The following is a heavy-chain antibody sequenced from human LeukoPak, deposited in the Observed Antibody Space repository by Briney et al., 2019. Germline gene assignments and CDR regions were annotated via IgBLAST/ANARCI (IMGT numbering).Heavy chain of an antibody. Sequence: ASVKVSCKVSGYTLSEISMYWVRQATGQGLEWMGWMNPNSGNTGYAQKFQGRVTMTRNTSISTAYMELSSLRSEDTAVYYCARDRRGYYDSSGYYDYWGQGTLVTVSS. CDR2: MNPNSGNT. CDR1: GYTLSEIS. CDR3: ARDRRGYYDSSGYYDY. D-gene: IGHD3-22*01. V-gene: IGHV1-8*01. J-gene: IGHJ4*02.